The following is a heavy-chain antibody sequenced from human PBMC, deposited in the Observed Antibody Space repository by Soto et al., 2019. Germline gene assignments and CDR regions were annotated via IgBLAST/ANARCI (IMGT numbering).Heavy chain of an antibody. V-gene: IGHV4-31*03. J-gene: IGHJ6*02. CDR3: GTLLGSNQHDYFGSDV. Sequence: SETLSLTCTVSGYSMTSGGYYWSWIRHLPGKGLEWIGYIYYSGGTQFNPSLKSRVSMSVDTSKNQFSLMLSSVTAATTAVYYSGTLLGSNQHDYFGSDVWGQGTTVNVSS. D-gene: IGHD2-2*01. CDR2: IYYSGGT. CDR1: GYSMTSGGYY.